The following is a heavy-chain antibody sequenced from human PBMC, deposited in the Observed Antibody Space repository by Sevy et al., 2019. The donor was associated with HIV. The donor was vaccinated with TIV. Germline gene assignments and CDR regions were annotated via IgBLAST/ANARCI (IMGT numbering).Heavy chain of an antibody. CDR3: ARHRDVDTSMVYFDY. Sequence: SETLSLTCTVSGDSISSDQYYWAWIRQPPGKGLEWIGSLYYTGNTYHNPSLKSRVTISVDTSKNQFSLKLRSVTAADTAAYYCARHRDVDTSMVYFDYWGQGALVTVSS. CDR2: LYYTGNT. J-gene: IGHJ4*02. D-gene: IGHD5-18*01. V-gene: IGHV4-39*01. CDR1: GDSISSDQYY.